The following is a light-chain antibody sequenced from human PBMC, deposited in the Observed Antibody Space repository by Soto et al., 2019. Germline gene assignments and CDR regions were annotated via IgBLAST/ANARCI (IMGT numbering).Light chain of an antibody. CDR3: STFAVSPVI. CDR1: GIDDYDYNF. J-gene: IGLJ2*01. Sequence: QSALTQPPSASGSAGHSVTIPCTGTGIDDYDYNFVSWYQHHPGKVPKLIIFEANKRPSGVPDRFSGSKSGTTASLTVSGLQADDEADYYCSTFAVSPVIFGGGTKLTVL. V-gene: IGLV2-8*01. CDR2: EAN.